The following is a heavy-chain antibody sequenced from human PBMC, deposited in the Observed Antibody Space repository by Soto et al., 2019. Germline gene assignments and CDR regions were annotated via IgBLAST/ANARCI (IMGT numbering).Heavy chain of an antibody. CDR1: GGSITSTSYY. D-gene: IGHD4-17*01. V-gene: IGHV4-39*01. CDR3: ARQRGDYVFDN. CDR2: IYYRGRA. J-gene: IGHJ5*02. Sequence: XGTLSLTCTVSGGSITSTSYYWGWIRQPPGKGLEWIGTIYYRGRAKYNPSLRSRVTISVDTSKNYFSLSLPSVTAADTAVYYCARQRGDYVFDNWGQGTLVTVSS.